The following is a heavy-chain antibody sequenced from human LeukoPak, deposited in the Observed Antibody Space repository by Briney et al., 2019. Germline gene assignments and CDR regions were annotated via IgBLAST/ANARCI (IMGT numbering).Heavy chain of an antibody. D-gene: IGHD5-12*01. CDR1: GYTFTGYY. CDR3: ARTGYSGYDPAIDY. J-gene: IGHJ4*02. V-gene: IGHV1-2*02. CDR2: INPNSGGT. Sequence: ASVKVSCKASGYTFTGYYMHWVRQAPGQGLEWMGWINPNSGGTNYAQKFQGRVTMTRDTSISTAYMELSRLRSDDTPVYYCARTGYSGYDPAIDYWGQGTLVTVSS.